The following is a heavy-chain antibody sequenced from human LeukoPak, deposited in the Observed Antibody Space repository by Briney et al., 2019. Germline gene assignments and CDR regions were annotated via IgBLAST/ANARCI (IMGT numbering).Heavy chain of an antibody. D-gene: IGHD6-19*01. Sequence: GASVKVSCKVSGYTLTELSMHWVRQAPGQGLEWMGWINPNSGGTNYAQKFQGRVTMTRDTSISTAYMELSRLRSDDTAVYYCARERHQGIAVAGPFDYWGQGTLVTVSS. CDR3: ARERHQGIAVAGPFDY. V-gene: IGHV1-2*02. CDR2: INPNSGGT. J-gene: IGHJ4*02. CDR1: GYTLTELS.